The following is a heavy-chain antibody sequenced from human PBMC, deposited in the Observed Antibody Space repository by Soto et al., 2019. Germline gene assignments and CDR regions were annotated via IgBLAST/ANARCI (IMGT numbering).Heavy chain of an antibody. CDR2: ISTSGSST. CDR3: TKGVDKEATIWDY. CDR1: GFTFSSYV. J-gene: IGHJ4*02. D-gene: IGHD5-12*01. V-gene: IGHV3-23*01. Sequence: PGGSLRLSCAASGFTFSSYVMSWVRQAPGKGLECVSGISTSGSSTYYADSVKGRFTISRDNSKNTLCLQMNSLRAEDTAVYYCTKGVDKEATIWDYWGQGTLVTVSS.